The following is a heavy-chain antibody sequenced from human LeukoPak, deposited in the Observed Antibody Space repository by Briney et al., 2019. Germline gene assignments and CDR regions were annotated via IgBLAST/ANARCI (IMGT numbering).Heavy chain of an antibody. CDR1: GYSISSGYY. J-gene: IGHJ2*01. CDR2: IYHSGST. D-gene: IGHD6-19*01. Sequence: KPSETLSLTCTVSGYSISSGYYWGWIRQPPGKGLEWIGTIYHSGSTYYNPSLKSRVTISVDTSNNQFSLKLSSVTAADTAVYYCARSSGWPEYWYFDLWGRGTLVTVSS. V-gene: IGHV4-38-2*02. CDR3: ARSSGWPEYWYFDL.